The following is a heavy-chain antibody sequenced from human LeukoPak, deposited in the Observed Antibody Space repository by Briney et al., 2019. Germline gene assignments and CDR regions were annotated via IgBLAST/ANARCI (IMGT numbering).Heavy chain of an antibody. CDR2: IYHSGST. V-gene: IGHV4-59*01. J-gene: IGHJ2*01. Sequence: PSETLSLTCTVSGGSISNYYWSWIRQPPGKGLEWIGYIYHSGSTNYNPSLKSRVTISVDTSKTQFSLKLSPVTAADTAVYYCARVSQWDWFFDLWGRGTLVTVSS. D-gene: IGHD1-26*01. CDR1: GGSISNYY. CDR3: ARVSQWDWFFDL.